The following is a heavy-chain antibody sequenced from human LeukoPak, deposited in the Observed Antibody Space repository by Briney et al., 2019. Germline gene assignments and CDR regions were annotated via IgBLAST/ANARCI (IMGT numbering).Heavy chain of an antibody. CDR2: IIPILGIA. J-gene: IGHJ3*02. CDR1: GGTFSSDA. Sequence: SVKVSCKASGGTFSSDAISWVRQAPGQGLEWMGRIIPILGIANYAQKFQGRVTITADKSTSTAYMELSSLRSEDTAVYYRARDYAYDFGGAFDIWGQGTMVTVSS. CDR3: ARDYAYDFGGAFDI. V-gene: IGHV1-69*04. D-gene: IGHD3-3*01.